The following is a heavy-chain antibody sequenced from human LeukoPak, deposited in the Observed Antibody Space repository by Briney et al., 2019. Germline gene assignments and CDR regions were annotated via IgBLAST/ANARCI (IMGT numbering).Heavy chain of an antibody. Sequence: GGSLRLSCVASGFNFRRYTMHWVRQVPGKGLEWVSLFSGNWKTTYYADSVKGRFTIFRDGSKNSVTLRMNSLRSDDSALYFCAKEGGTMFFDSWGQGTLVAVSS. V-gene: IGHV3-43*01. CDR3: AKEGGTMFFDS. CDR1: GFNFRRYT. CDR2: FSGNWKTT. D-gene: IGHD3-3*01. J-gene: IGHJ5*01.